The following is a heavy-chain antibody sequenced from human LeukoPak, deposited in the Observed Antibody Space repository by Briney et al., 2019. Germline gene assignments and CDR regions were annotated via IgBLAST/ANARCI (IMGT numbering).Heavy chain of an antibody. CDR3: ARDQQVGAMFDY. CDR1: RYTFTSYG. J-gene: IGHJ4*02. D-gene: IGHD1-26*01. CDR2: ISSYNGNT. V-gene: IGHV1-18*01. Sequence: SPKPSRTPSRYTFTSYGISWVPQAPGHRLESLGWISSYNGNTNYAQKLQGRVIMSTDTDTSTADMELRSLRCDDTAVYYCARDQQVGAMFDYWGQGTLVTVSS.